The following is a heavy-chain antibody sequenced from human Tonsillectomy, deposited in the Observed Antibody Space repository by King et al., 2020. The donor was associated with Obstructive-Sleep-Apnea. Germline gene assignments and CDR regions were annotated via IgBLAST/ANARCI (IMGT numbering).Heavy chain of an antibody. D-gene: IGHD1-1*01. CDR1: GFNVTSYY. J-gene: IGHJ5*02. V-gene: IGHV3-66*01. CDR3: ARDRRTELERGGGFDP. CDR2: IYSGGTT. Sequence: QLVQSGGGLVQPGGSLRLSCEASGFNVTSYYMNWVRQAPGKGLEWVSVIYSGGTTYYADSVKGRFTISRDTSTNTLFLQMNSLRTQDTALYYCARDRRTELERGGGFDPWGQGTLVTVSS.